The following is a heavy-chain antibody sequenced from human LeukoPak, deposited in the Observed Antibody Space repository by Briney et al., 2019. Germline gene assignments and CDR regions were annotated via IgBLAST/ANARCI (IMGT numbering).Heavy chain of an antibody. J-gene: IGHJ4*02. CDR1: GFTFDDYA. CDR2: ISWNSGSI. Sequence: GGSLRLSCAASGFTFDDYAMHWVRQAPGKGLEWVSGISWNSGSIGYADSVKGRFTISRDNAKNSLYLQMNSLRAEDMALYYCARGKYYYDSSGYPFFDYWGQGTLVTVSS. V-gene: IGHV3-9*03. CDR3: ARGKYYYDSSGYPFFDY. D-gene: IGHD3-22*01.